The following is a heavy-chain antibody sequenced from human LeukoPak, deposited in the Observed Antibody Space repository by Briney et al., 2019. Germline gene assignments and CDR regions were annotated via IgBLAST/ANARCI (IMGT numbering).Heavy chain of an antibody. CDR1: GFTFSSYS. Sequence: GGSLRLSCAASGFTFSSYSMNWVRQAPGKGLEWVSSISSSSSYIYYADSVKGRFTISRDNAKNSLYLQMNSLRAEDRAVYYCARLNFYDSSAYIDYWGQGTRVSVSS. J-gene: IGHJ4*02. CDR2: ISSSSSYI. CDR3: ARLNFYDSSAYIDY. V-gene: IGHV3-21*01. D-gene: IGHD3-22*01.